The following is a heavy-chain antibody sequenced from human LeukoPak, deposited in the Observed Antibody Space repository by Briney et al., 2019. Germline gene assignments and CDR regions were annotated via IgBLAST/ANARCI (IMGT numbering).Heavy chain of an antibody. J-gene: IGHJ4*02. CDR2: IYYSGST. D-gene: IGHD6-19*01. CDR3: ARAMDSSGWSYFDY. V-gene: IGHV4-30-4*01. Sequence: SSETLSLTCTVSGGSISSGDYYWSWIRQPPGKGLEWIGYIYYSGSTYYNPSLMSRVTISVDTSKNQLSLKLSSVTAADTAVYYCARAMDSSGWSYFDYWGQGTLVTVSS. CDR1: GGSISSGDYY.